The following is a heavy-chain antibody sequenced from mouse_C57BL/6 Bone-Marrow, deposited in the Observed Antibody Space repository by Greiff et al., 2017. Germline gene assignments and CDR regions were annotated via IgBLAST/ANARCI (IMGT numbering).Heavy chain of an antibody. CDR3: HGSSPG. CDR1: GFNIKDDY. V-gene: IGHV14-4*01. J-gene: IGHJ2*01. CDR2: IDPENGDT. D-gene: IGHD1-1*01. Sequence: EVNVVESGAELVRPGASVKLSCTASGFNIKDDYMHWVKQRPEQGLEWIGWIDPENGDTEYASKFQGKATITADTSSNTAYLQLSSLTSEDTAVYYCHGSSPGWGQGTTLTVSS.